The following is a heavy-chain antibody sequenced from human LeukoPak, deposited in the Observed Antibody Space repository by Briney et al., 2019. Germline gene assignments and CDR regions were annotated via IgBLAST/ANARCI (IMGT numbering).Heavy chain of an antibody. CDR1: GFTFSSYR. CDR3: ARSVAGLGVFGY. Sequence: PGGSLRLSCAASGFTFSSYRMNWVRQAPGKGLEWVSSISSSSSYIYYADSVKGRFTISRDNAKNSLYLQMNSLRAEDTAVYYCARSVAGLGVFGYWGQGTLVTVSS. D-gene: IGHD6-19*01. J-gene: IGHJ4*02. CDR2: ISSSSSYI. V-gene: IGHV3-21*01.